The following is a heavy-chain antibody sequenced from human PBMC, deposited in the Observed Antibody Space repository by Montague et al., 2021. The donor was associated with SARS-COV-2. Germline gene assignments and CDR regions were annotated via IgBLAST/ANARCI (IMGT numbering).Heavy chain of an antibody. J-gene: IGHJ5*02. D-gene: IGHD2-2*01. CDR3: APAVPVADDS. CDR2: INGGSSVM. Sequence: SRRLSCAASGFNFGVYEMNWVHQTPGKGLEWVSYINGGSSVMYYADSVMGRFTISRDNAESSLYLQMNSLRAEDTAVYYCAPAVPVADDSWGQGTLVTVSS. CDR1: GFNFGVYE. V-gene: IGHV3-48*03.